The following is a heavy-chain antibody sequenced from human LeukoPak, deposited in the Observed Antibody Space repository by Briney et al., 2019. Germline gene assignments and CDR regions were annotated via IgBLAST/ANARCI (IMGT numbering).Heavy chain of an antibody. J-gene: IGHJ3*02. CDR3: ATERFSGEMATTNAFDI. D-gene: IGHD5-24*01. Sequence: SVKVSCKASGGTFSSYAISWVRQAPGQGLEWMGGIIPIFGTANYAQKFQGRVTITADESTSTAYMELSSLRSEDTAVYYCATERFSGEMATTNAFDIWGQGTMVTVSS. CDR1: GGTFSSYA. CDR2: IIPIFGTA. V-gene: IGHV1-69*13.